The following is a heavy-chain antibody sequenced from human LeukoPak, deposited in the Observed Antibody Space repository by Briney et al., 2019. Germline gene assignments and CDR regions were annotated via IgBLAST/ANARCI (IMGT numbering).Heavy chain of an antibody. CDR2: IYTSGST. CDR1: GGSFSSYY. J-gene: IGHJ6*03. V-gene: IGHV4-4*07. D-gene: IGHD6-13*01. Sequence: PSETLSLTCAVYGGSFSSYYWSWIRQPAGKGLEWIGRIYTSGSTNYNPSLKSRVTMSVDTSKNQFSLKLSSVTAADTAVYYWARESVAAAGTGGSYYYYYYMDVWGKGTTVTVSS. CDR3: ARESVAAAGTGGSYYYYYYMDV.